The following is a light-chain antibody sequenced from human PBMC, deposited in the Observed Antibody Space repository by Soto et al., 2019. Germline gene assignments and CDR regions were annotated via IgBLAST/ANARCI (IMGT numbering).Light chain of an antibody. CDR2: DAS. CDR1: QSISSW. V-gene: IGKV1-5*01. CDR3: HQYNSYWT. J-gene: IGKJ1*01. Sequence: DIQMTQYTSTLSATAGDRVTITCRASQSISSWLAWYQHKPGKAPKLLIYDASNLDSGVPSRFSGSGSGTEFSLTISNLQPDDFATYYCHQYNSYWTFGQGTKVDIK.